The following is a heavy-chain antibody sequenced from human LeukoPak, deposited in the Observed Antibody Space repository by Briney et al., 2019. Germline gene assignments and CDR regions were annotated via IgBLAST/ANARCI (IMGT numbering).Heavy chain of an antibody. CDR3: ARSCSSTSCPRDYYYYYMDV. Sequence: ASVKVSCKASGYTFTSYDINWVRQATGQGLEWMGWMNPNSGNTGYAQKFQGRVTMTRNTSISTAYMELSSLRSGDTAVYYCARSCSSTSCPRDYYYYYMDVWGKGTTVTISS. J-gene: IGHJ6*03. D-gene: IGHD2-2*01. V-gene: IGHV1-8*01. CDR2: MNPNSGNT. CDR1: GYTFTSYD.